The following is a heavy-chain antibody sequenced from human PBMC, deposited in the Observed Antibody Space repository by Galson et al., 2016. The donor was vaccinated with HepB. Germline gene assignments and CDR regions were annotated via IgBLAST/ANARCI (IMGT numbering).Heavy chain of an antibody. Sequence: SLRLSCAASGFTSCDYYMDWVRQAPGKGLEWVGSSRNKARSYTTECAASVKGRFSISRDDSRNSLFLQMNSLKTEDTAVYYCARANSNNYWSFDYWGQGTLVTVSS. D-gene: IGHD2-8*02. CDR1: GFTSCDYY. CDR2: SRNKARSYTT. J-gene: IGHJ4*02. V-gene: IGHV3-72*01. CDR3: ARANSNNYWSFDY.